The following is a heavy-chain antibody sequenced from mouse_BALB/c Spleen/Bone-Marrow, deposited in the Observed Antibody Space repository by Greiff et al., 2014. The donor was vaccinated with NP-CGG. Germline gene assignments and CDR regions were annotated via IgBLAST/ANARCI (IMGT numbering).Heavy chain of an antibody. CDR1: GFNIKDTY. CDR2: IDPANGNT. Sequence: EVQLVESGAELVGPGASVKLSCTASGFNIKDTYMHWVKQRPEQSLEWIGRIDPANGNTKYDPKFQGKATITADTSSNTAYLQLSSLTSEDTAVYYCANYYYGSSLFAYWGQGTLVTVSA. V-gene: IGHV14-3*02. D-gene: IGHD1-1*01. CDR3: ANYYYGSSLFAY. J-gene: IGHJ3*01.